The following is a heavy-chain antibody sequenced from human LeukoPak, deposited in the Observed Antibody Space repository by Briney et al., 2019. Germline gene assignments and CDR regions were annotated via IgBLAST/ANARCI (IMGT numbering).Heavy chain of an antibody. Sequence: GRSLRLSCAASGFTFSNYGMHWVRQAPGKGLEWVAVISYDGKTQYYADSVKGRFTFSRDNSRNTLYLQMNSLRPEDTAIFYCAKEGSSGFIDSWGRGTLVTVSS. V-gene: IGHV3-30*18. D-gene: IGHD6-19*01. CDR1: GFTFSNYG. CDR3: AKEGSSGFIDS. CDR2: ISYDGKTQ. J-gene: IGHJ4*02.